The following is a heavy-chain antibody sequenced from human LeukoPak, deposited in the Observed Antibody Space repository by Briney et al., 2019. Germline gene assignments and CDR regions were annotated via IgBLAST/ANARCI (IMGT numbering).Heavy chain of an antibody. CDR1: GYSFTSYW. V-gene: IGHV5-10-1*01. CDR3: ATLTYGSGSYTYFQH. CDR2: IDPSDSYT. J-gene: IGHJ1*01. Sequence: GESLKISCKGSGYSFTSYWISWVRQMPGKGLEWMGRIDPSDSYTNYSPSFQGHVTISADKSISTAYLQWSSLKASDTAMYYCATLTYGSGSYTYFQHWGQGTLVTVSS. D-gene: IGHD3-10*01.